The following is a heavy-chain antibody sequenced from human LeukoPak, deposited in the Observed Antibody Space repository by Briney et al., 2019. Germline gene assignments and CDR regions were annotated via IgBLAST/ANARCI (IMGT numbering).Heavy chain of an antibody. CDR1: GYTFTSYW. Sequence: PGGSLTLSCKGSGYTFTSYWITWVRQMPGKGLEGMGRVDPSDSYANYSPPFQGHVTISVDRSSSTAYLQWSSLKASDSAMYYCVRHKGGYLGYCSSVSCSAWGQGTLVTVSS. D-gene: IGHD2-2*01. CDR2: VDPSDSYA. CDR3: VRHKGGYLGYCSSVSCSA. V-gene: IGHV5-10-1*01. J-gene: IGHJ5*02.